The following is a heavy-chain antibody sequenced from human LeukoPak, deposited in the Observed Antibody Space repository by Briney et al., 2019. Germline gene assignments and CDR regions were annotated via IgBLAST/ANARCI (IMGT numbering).Heavy chain of an antibody. V-gene: IGHV3-21*01. CDR2: IVTGTGK. CDR3: ARDKPGIAAPDV. Sequence: PGGSLRLSCAVSGFSVSSFGMSWVRQAPGKGLEWVSSIVTGTGKHYGDSVKGRFTISIDNAKNSLYLQMNSVRAEDTGVYYCARDKPGIAAPDVWGKGTTVTVSS. D-gene: IGHD6-13*01. CDR1: GFSVSSFG. J-gene: IGHJ6*04.